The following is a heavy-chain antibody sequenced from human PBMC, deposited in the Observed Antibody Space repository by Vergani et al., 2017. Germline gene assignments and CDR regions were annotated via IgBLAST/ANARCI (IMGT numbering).Heavy chain of an antibody. CDR3: ARESRWYYGSGSYYNDPYYYYYMDV. CDR1: GGTFSSYA. CDR2: IIPIFGTA. V-gene: IGHV1-69*01. Sequence: QVQLVQSGAEVKKPGSSVKVSCKASGGTFSSYAISWVRQAPGQGLEWMGGIIPIFGTATYAQKFQGRVTLTADESTSTADMELSRLRSEDTAVYYCARESRWYYGSGSYYNDPYYYYYMDVWGKGTTVTVSS. D-gene: IGHD3-10*01. J-gene: IGHJ6*03.